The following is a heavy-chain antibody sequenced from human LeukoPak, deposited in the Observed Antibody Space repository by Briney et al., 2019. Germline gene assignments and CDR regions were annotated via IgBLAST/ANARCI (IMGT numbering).Heavy chain of an antibody. D-gene: IGHD2-15*01. V-gene: IGHV4-59*01. CDR1: GGSISHYF. CDR3: ARHADIALYREGMDV. CDR2: VYYRGNT. Sequence: PSETLSLTCTVSGGSISHYFWSWIRQPPEQGLEWVGYVYYRGNTIYSPSLRSRVTISVDSSKNEFSLKMTSVTAADTAVYYCARHADIALYREGMDVWGKGTTVTVSS. J-gene: IGHJ6*04.